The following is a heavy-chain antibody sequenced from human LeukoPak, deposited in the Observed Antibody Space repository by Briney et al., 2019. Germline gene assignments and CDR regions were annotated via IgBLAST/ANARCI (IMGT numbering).Heavy chain of an antibody. CDR1: GYSFTTYW. CDR3: ARRGVGYSGYDMGDY. D-gene: IGHD5-12*01. J-gene: IGHJ4*02. Sequence: GESLKISCKGSGYSFTTYWIGWVRQMPGKGLEWMGIIYPGDSDTRYSPSFQGQVTISADKSISTAYLQWNSLKASDTAMYYCARRGVGYSGYDMGDYWGQGTLVTVSS. CDR2: IYPGDSDT. V-gene: IGHV5-51*01.